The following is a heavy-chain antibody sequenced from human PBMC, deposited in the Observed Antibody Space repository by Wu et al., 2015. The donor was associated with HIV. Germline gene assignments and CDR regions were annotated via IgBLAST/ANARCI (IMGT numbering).Heavy chain of an antibody. CDR1: GYTFTGYY. Sequence: QVQLVQSGAEVKKPGSSVKVSCKASGYTFTGYYLHWVRQAPGQGLEWMGWINANSGGTKYAQRFQGRVTMTRDTSISTAYMELSRLRSDDTAVYYCARTIHGTYYYDSSGYYPMAHKHYYAMDVWGQGTTVTVSS. CDR3: ARTIHGTYYYDSSGYYPMAHKHYYAMDV. V-gene: IGHV1-2*02. J-gene: IGHJ6*02. D-gene: IGHD3-22*01. CDR2: INANSGGT.